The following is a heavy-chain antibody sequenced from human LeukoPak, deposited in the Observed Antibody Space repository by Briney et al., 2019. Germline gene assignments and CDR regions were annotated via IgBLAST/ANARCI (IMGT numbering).Heavy chain of an antibody. CDR2: IKGDGIST. J-gene: IGHJ4*02. V-gene: IGHV3-74*01. CDR1: GFDFSSNW. D-gene: IGHD3-3*01. CDR3: AKDHYWSIDY. Sequence: GGSLRLSCAASGFDFSSNWMHWVRHAPGQGLVWVSRIKGDGISTNHADSVKGRFTISRDIAKNTLYLQMNSLRAEDTGVYYCAKDHYWSIDYWGRGTLVTVSS.